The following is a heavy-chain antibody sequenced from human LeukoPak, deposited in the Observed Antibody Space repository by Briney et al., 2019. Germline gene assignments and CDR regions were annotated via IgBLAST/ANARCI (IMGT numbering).Heavy chain of an antibody. J-gene: IGHJ4*02. V-gene: IGHV4-31*03. CDR1: GASISSGGYY. Sequence: SETLSLTCTVSGASISSGGYYWSWIRQHPGKGLEWIEYIFNSGSTYYNPSLKSRVTISIDTSKNQFSLKVSSVTAADTAVYYCAKGLRALAARPRTTPFDYWGQGTLVTVSS. CDR3: AKGLRALAARPRTTPFDY. CDR2: IFNSGST. D-gene: IGHD6-6*01.